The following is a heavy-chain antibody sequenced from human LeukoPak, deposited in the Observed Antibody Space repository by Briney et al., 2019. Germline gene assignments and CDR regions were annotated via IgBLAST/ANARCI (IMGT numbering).Heavy chain of an antibody. CDR3: ARTTYDSSGYYYELSAFDI. Sequence: PSETLSLTCTVSGGSISSYYWSWIRQPPGKGLEWIGYIYYSGSTNYNPSLKSRVTISVDTSKNQFSLKLSSVTAADTAVYYCARTTYDSSGYYYELSAFDIWAKGQWSPSLQ. D-gene: IGHD3-22*01. V-gene: IGHV4-59*01. J-gene: IGHJ3*02. CDR2: IYYSGST. CDR1: GGSISSYY.